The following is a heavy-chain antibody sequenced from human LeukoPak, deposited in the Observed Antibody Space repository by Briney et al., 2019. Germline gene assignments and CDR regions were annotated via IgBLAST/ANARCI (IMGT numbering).Heavy chain of an antibody. J-gene: IGHJ6*02. CDR1: GYTFTSYY. Sequence: ASVTVSCTASGYTFTSYYMHWVRQAPGQGLEWMGIINPSGGSTSYAQKFQGRVTMTRDTSTSTVNMELSSLRSEDTAVYYCARAAAAGPHYYYYGMDVWGQGTTVTVSS. D-gene: IGHD6-13*01. V-gene: IGHV1-46*01. CDR2: INPSGGST. CDR3: ARAAAAGPHYYYYGMDV.